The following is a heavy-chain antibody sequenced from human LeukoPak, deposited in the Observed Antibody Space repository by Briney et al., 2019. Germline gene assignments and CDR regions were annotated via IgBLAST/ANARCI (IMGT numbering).Heavy chain of an antibody. Sequence: GGSLRLSCAASGFTFSSYGMHWVRQAPGKGLEWVAVIWYDGSNKNYADSVKGRFTISRDNSKNTLYLQMNSLRAEDTAVYYCAKDRGECYYDSLLGYWGQGTLVTVSS. J-gene: IGHJ4*02. CDR1: GFTFSSYG. V-gene: IGHV3-33*06. CDR2: IWYDGSNK. CDR3: AKDRGECYYDSLLGY. D-gene: IGHD3-22*01.